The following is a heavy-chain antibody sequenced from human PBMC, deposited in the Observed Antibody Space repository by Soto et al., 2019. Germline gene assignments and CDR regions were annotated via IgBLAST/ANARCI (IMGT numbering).Heavy chain of an antibody. V-gene: IGHV1-8*01. D-gene: IGHD3-3*01. CDR2: INPNSGNT. J-gene: IGHJ5*02. CDR1: GYTFTSYD. CDR3: ARRGYDFWSGYGPNWFDP. Sequence: SVKVSCKASGYTFTSYDINWVRQATGQGLEWMGWINPNSGNTGYAQKFQGRVTMTRNTSISTAYMELSSLRSEDTAVYYCARRGYDFWSGYGPNWFDPWGQGTLVTASS.